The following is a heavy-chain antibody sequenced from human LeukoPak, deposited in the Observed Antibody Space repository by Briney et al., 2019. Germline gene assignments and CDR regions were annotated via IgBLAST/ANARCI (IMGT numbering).Heavy chain of an antibody. Sequence: GGSLRLSCAASGFTFGDYAMHWVRQAPGKGLEWVSGISWNSGSIGYADSVKGRFTISRDNAKNSLFLQMNSLRPEDTALYYCAKDKGIQVWTYAAVYWGQGTLVTVSS. CDR2: ISWNSGSI. J-gene: IGHJ4*02. V-gene: IGHV3-9*01. D-gene: IGHD5-18*01. CDR1: GFTFGDYA. CDR3: AKDKGIQVWTYAAVY.